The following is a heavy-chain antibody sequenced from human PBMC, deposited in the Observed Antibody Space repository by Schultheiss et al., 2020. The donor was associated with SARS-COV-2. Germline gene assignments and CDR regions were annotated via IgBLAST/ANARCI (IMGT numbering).Heavy chain of an antibody. CDR2: TYYRSKWYN. Sequence: LRLSCAISGDSVSSNSAAWNWIRQSPSRGLEWLGRTYYRSKWYNDYAVSVKSRITINPDTSKNQFSLQLNSVTPEDTAVYYCARSYDFWSGTLGDAFDIWGQGTMVTVSS. CDR1: GDSVSSNSAA. V-gene: IGHV6-1*01. J-gene: IGHJ3*02. D-gene: IGHD3-3*01. CDR3: ARSYDFWSGTLGDAFDI.